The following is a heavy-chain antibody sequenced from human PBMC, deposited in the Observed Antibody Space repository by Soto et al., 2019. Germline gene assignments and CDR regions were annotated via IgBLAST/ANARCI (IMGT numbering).Heavy chain of an antibody. D-gene: IGHD3-22*01. J-gene: IGHJ4*02. CDR2: SRDQAQGYST. Sequence: WVSLRLSCARSAFSLSDHYSDRVRHAPGVFPEWVGRSRDQAQGYSTAYAASVKGRFTPSRDESKTSVYLQMNRLKTEDTAVYYCVRATYFSDRSGYTRCFDYWGQGTRVTVPQ. CDR1: AFSLSDHY. V-gene: IGHV3-72*01. CDR3: VRATYFSDRSGYTRCFDY.